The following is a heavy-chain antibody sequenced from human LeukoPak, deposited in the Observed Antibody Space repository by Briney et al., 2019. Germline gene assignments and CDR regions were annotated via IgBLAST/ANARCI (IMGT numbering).Heavy chain of an antibody. J-gene: IGHJ3*02. CDR1: GYSFTSYW. D-gene: IGHD3-10*02. CDR2: IYPGDSDT. Sequence: GESLKISCKGSGYSFTSYWIGWVRQMPGKGLEWMGIIYPGDSDTRYSPSFQGQVTIPADKPISTAYLQWSSLKASDTAMYYCASQGMFGELAFDIWGQGTMVTVSS. V-gene: IGHV5-51*01. CDR3: ASQGMFGELAFDI.